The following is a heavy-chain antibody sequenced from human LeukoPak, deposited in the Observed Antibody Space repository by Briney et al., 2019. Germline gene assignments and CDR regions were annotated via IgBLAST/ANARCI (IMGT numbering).Heavy chain of an antibody. V-gene: IGHV1-69*13. D-gene: IGHD3-22*01. CDR2: IIPIFGTA. CDR3: AREGAYYYDSSGYESGGYFDY. J-gene: IGHJ4*02. CDR1: GGTLSSYA. Sequence: SVKVSCKASGGTLSSYAISWVRQAPGQGLEWMGGIIPIFGTANYAQKFQGRVTITADESTSTAYMELSSLRSEDTAVYYCAREGAYYYDSSGYESGGYFDYWGQGTLVTVSS.